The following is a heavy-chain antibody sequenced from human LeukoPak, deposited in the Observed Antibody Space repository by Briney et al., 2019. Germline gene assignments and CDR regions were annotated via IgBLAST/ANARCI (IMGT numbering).Heavy chain of an antibody. Sequence: GGSLRLTCAASELHAMTWVPQGPGKGLEWVSAISRSGGSTYYADSVKGRFTISRDKSNNTMYLQMNSLRAEDTAVYYCAELGGKTAYGDEYYGMDVWGQGTTVTVSS. V-gene: IGHV3-23*01. J-gene: IGHJ6*02. CDR3: AELGGKTAYGDEYYGMDV. D-gene: IGHD4-17*01. CDR1: ELHA. CDR2: ISRSGGST.